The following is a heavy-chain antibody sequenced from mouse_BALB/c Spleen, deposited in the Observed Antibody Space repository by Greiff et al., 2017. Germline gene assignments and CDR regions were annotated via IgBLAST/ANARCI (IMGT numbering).Heavy chain of an antibody. D-gene: IGHD2-3*01. CDR3: ASPGYCVSYWEFAV. V-gene: IGHV14-3*02. Sequence: VQLQQSGAELVKPGASVKLSCTASGFNIKDTYMHWVKQRPEQGLEWIGRIDPANGNTKYDPKFQGKATVTADKSSNTAYLQLSSLTSEDTAVYYCASPGYCVSYWEFAVWGAGTPVTVSA. J-gene: IGHJ1*01. CDR1: GFNIKDTY. CDR2: IDPANGNT.